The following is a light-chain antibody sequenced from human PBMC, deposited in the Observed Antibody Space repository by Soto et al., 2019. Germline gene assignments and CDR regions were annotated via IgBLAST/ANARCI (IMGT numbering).Light chain of an antibody. CDR1: QGIGSW. J-gene: IGKJ1*01. CDR2: AAS. Sequence: DIQMTQSPSSVSASVGDRVSITCRASQGIGSWLAWYQQKPGKAPKLLIYAASSLESGVPPRFSGSGSGTDFTLTISSLQPEDFATYFCQQANSFPRTFGQGTTVEIK. CDR3: QQANSFPRT. V-gene: IGKV1-12*01.